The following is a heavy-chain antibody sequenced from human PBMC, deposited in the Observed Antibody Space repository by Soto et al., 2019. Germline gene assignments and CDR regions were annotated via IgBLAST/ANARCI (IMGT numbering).Heavy chain of an antibody. V-gene: IGHV4-38-2*01. CDR1: GLSIDTAYF. Sequence: SETLSLTCADSGLSIDTAYFWGWIRQTPGEGLEYIVLISHSGRTFSNPSLKSRLTISVDTANNQVSLRLRSVTAADTAIYYCGRIIGATSVDSWGQGTLVTVSS. D-gene: IGHD1-26*01. CDR2: ISHSGRT. J-gene: IGHJ4*02. CDR3: GRIIGATSVDS.